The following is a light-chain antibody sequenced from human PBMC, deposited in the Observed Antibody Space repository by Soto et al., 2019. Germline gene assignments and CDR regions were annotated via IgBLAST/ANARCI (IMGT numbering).Light chain of an antibody. CDR2: EVS. CDR3: TSDTSSSTDV. Sequence: QSALTQPASVSGSPGQSITISCTGTSSDVGGYNYVSWYQQHPGKAPKLMIYEVSSRPSGVSNRFSGSKSGNTPSLSISGLEAEDDAYYYCTSDTSSSTDVFGTGTKLTVL. CDR1: SSDVGGYNY. V-gene: IGLV2-14*01. J-gene: IGLJ1*01.